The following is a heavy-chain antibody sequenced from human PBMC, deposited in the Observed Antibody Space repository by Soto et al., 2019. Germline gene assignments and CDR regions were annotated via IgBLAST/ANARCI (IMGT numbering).Heavy chain of an antibody. D-gene: IGHD1-26*01. CDR3: ARVSGSYYYGMDV. J-gene: IGHJ6*02. Sequence: QVQLQESGPGLVKPSGTLSLTCAVSGGSISSSNWWSWVRQPPGKGLEWIGEIYHSGSTNYNPSLKSPVXIXVDKSKNQFSLKLSSVXXXDTAVYYCARVSGSYYYGMDVWGQGTTVTVSS. V-gene: IGHV4-4*02. CDR2: IYHSGST. CDR1: GGSISSSNW.